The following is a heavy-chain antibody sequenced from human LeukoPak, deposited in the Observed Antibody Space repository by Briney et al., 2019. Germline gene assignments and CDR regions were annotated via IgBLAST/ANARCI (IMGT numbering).Heavy chain of an antibody. CDR2: ISGSGGST. CDR1: GFTFSSYA. CDR3: AKAPNFRAGGKLYYMDV. Sequence: GGSLRLSCAASGFTFSSYAMSWVRQAPGKGLEWVSAISGSGGSTYYADSVKGRFTISRDNSKNTLYLQMNSLRAEDTAVYYCAKAPNFRAGGKLYYMDVWGKGTTVTVSS. J-gene: IGHJ6*03. V-gene: IGHV3-23*01. D-gene: IGHD3-16*01.